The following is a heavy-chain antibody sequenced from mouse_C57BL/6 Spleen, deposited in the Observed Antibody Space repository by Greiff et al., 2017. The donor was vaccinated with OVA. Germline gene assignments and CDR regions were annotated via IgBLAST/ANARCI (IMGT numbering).Heavy chain of an antibody. V-gene: IGHV5-9-1*02. CDR1: GFTFSSYA. CDR2: ISSGGDYI. D-gene: IGHD2-4*01. CDR3: TRDYDYDGEYYFDY. J-gene: IGHJ2*01. Sequence: EVQLVESGAGLVKPGGSLKLSCAASGFTFSSYAMSWVRQTPEKRLEWVAYISSGGDYIYYADTVKGRFTISRDNARNTLYLQMSSLKSEDTAMYYCTRDYDYDGEYYFDYWGQGTTLTVSS.